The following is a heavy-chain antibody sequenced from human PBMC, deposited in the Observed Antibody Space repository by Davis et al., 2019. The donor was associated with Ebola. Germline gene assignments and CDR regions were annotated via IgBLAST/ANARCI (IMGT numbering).Heavy chain of an antibody. Sequence: PAGSLTLSCAVSGASITSSTWWGWVRQPPGKGLQWFGVIYHSGNTNYRPSLKSRVTTAVNKSKNEFSLEMTSVTAADTAVYFCATDYGSGSYCFFDYWGQGSLVTVSS. J-gene: IGHJ4*02. CDR1: GASITSSTW. CDR2: IYHSGNT. D-gene: IGHD3-10*01. V-gene: IGHV4-4*01. CDR3: ATDYGSGSYCFFDY.